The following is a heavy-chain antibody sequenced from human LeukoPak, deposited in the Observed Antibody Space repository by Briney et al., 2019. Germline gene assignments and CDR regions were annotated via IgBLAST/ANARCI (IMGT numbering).Heavy chain of an antibody. D-gene: IGHD4-11*01. CDR2: IYYSGST. Sequence: SETLSLTCTVSGGSISRSSYYWGWIRQPPGKGLEWIASIYYSGSTYYNPSLKSRVTISVDTSKNQFSLKLSSVTAADTAVYYCARDNDYSNYDWGQGTLVTVSS. CDR3: ARDNDYSNYD. V-gene: IGHV4-39*02. J-gene: IGHJ4*02. CDR1: GGSISRSSYY.